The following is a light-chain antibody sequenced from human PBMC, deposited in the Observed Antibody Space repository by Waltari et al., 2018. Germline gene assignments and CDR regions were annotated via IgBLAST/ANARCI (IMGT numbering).Light chain of an antibody. CDR3: SSRDSSGNHWV. Sequence: YRQKAEQAPVLVMFGKNSRPSGIRGRFSGSSSGNTASLTITGAQAEDEADYYCSSRDSSGNHWVFGGGTKLTVL. J-gene: IGLJ3*02. V-gene: IGLV3-19*01. CDR2: GKN.